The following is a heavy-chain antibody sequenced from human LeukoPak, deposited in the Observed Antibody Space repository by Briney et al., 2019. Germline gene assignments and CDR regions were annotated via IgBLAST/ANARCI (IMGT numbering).Heavy chain of an antibody. CDR3: ARGIESYGNYGY. CDR2: IYYSGST. J-gene: IGHJ4*02. D-gene: IGHD4-11*01. CDR1: GGSISSYY. Sequence: SETLSLTCTVSGGSISSYYWSRIRQPPGKGLEWIGYIYYSGSTNYNPSLESRVTISVDTSNNQFSLNLSSVTAADTAVYYCARGIESYGNYGYWGQGTLVTVSS. V-gene: IGHV4-59*01.